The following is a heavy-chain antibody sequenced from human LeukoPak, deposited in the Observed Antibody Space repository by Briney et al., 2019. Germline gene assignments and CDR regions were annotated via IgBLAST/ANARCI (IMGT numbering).Heavy chain of an antibody. CDR1: GFTFSSYG. Sequence: PGGSLRLSCAASGFTFSSYGMHWVRQAPGKGLEWVAFIRYDGSKKYYADSVKGRLTISRDNSKNTLYLQMNSLRAEDTAVYYCAKSEVPAAMGYYFDYWGQGTLVTVSS. J-gene: IGHJ4*02. D-gene: IGHD2-2*01. CDR3: AKSEVPAAMGYYFDY. V-gene: IGHV3-30*02. CDR2: IRYDGSKK.